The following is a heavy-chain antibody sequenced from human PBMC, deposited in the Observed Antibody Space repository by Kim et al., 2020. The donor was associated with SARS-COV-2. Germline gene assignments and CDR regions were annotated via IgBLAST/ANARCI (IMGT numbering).Heavy chain of an antibody. D-gene: IGHD3-9*01. V-gene: IGHV3-72*01. CDR3: AREYYDILTGYYNILYFDY. J-gene: IGHJ4*02. Sequence: GRFTISRDDSKNSLYLQMNSLKTEDTAVYYCAREYYDILTGYYNILYFDYWGQGTLVTVSS.